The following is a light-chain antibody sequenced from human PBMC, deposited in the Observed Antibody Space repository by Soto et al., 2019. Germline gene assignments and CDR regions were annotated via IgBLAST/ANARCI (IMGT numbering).Light chain of an antibody. J-gene: IGKJ1*01. CDR1: QSVSSY. CDR3: QQYSSPPRT. V-gene: IGKV3-20*01. Sequence: EIVLTQSPGSLSLSPGERATLSCRASQSVSSYLAWYQQKPGHAPRLLIYGAASRATGFPDRFSGSGSGTDFSLTISRLEPEDSAVYYWQQYSSPPRTFGQGTKVEIK. CDR2: GAA.